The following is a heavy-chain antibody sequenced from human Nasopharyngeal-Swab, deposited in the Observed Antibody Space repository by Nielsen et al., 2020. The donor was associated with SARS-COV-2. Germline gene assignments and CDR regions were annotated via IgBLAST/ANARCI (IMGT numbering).Heavy chain of an antibody. Sequence: GESLKISCTASGFSFNNYGMHWVRQAPGKGLEWVAVISYEGSKKYYAESVAGRFTISRDYSKSTLYLQMNSLRPEDTAMYYCAKANVLFWFGQFKNDGFDIWGQGTMVAVSS. CDR1: GFSFNNYG. CDR2: ISYEGSKK. V-gene: IGHV3-30*18. D-gene: IGHD3-10*01. J-gene: IGHJ3*02. CDR3: AKANVLFWFGQFKNDGFDI.